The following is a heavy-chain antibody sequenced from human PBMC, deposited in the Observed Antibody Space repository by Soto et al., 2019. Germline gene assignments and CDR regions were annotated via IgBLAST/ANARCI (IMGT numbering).Heavy chain of an antibody. CDR1: GFTFNTYG. D-gene: IGHD5-12*01. Sequence: QVQLVESGGGVVQPGRSLRLSCAASGFTFNTYGMHWVRQAPGKGLEWVAVIWYDGSKKYDADSVKGRLTISRDNSKNTLYLHMNSLRAEDTAVYYCAREHSGFSFDFWGQGTLVTVSS. CDR3: AREHSGFSFDF. V-gene: IGHV3-33*01. J-gene: IGHJ4*02. CDR2: IWYDGSKK.